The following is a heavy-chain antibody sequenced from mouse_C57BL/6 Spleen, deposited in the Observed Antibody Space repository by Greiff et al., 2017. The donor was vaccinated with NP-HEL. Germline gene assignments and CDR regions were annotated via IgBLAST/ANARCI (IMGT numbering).Heavy chain of an antibody. CDR3: AEGDPAWFAY. V-gene: IGHV5-17*01. J-gene: IGHJ3*01. CDR2: ISSGSSTI. CDR1: GFTFSDYG. Sequence: EVKLMESGGGLVKPGGSLKLSCAASGFTFSDYGMHWVRQAPEKGLEWVAYISSGSSTIYYADTVKGRFTISRDNAKNTLFLQMTSLRSEDTAMYYCAEGDPAWFAYWGQGTLVTVSA. D-gene: IGHD3-3*01.